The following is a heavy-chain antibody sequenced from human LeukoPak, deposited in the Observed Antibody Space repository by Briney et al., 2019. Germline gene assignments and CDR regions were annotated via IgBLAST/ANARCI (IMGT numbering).Heavy chain of an antibody. CDR2: ISYDGNNK. CDR1: GFTFSTYA. D-gene: IGHD5-12*01. CDR3: ASMPGLSLMRDGCNYVLDY. Sequence: GGSLRLSCAASGFTFSTYAMHWVRQAPGKGLEWVAVISYDGNNKYYADSVKGRFTISRDNSKNTLYLQMNSLRAEDTAVYYCASMPGLSLMRDGCNYVLDYWGQGTLVTVSS. V-gene: IGHV3-30-3*01. J-gene: IGHJ4*02.